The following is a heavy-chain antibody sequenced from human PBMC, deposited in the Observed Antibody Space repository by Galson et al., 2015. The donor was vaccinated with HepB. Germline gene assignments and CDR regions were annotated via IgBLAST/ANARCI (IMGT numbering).Heavy chain of an antibody. CDR1: GFSFGTSW. J-gene: IGHJ2*01. V-gene: IGHV3-7*01. CDR3: ARVLTHWYCDL. D-gene: IGHD4-23*01. Sequence: SLRLSCAASGFSFGTSWMTWFRRAPGKGLEWVANIAPDGSEMFYVHSVKGRFTISRDNARNSLDLQMHSLRADDTAEYYCARVLTHWYCDLWGRGTLVTVSP. CDR2: IAPDGSEM.